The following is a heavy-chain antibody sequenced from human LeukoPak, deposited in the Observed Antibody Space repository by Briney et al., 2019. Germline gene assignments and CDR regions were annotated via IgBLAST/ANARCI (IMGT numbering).Heavy chain of an antibody. CDR2: ISGSGGST. J-gene: IGHJ3*02. CDR1: GFTFSSYA. CDR3: AKGRNRRDVLNDAFDI. V-gene: IGHV3-23*01. Sequence: PGGSLRLSCAASGFTFSSYAMSWVRQAPGKGLEWVSAISGSGGSTYYADSVKGRFTISRDNSKNTLYLQMNSLRAEDTAVYYCAKGRNRRDVLNDAFDIWGQGTMVTVSS. D-gene: IGHD1-14*01.